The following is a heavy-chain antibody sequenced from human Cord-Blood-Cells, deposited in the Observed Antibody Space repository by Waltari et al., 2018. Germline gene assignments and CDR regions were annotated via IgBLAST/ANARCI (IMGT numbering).Heavy chain of an antibody. CDR1: GYSISRGYS. CDR2: IYHSGST. J-gene: IGHJ4*02. D-gene: IGHD6-6*01. CDR3: AREEQLVHY. V-gene: IGHV4-38-2*02. Sequence: QVQLQESGPGLVKPSETLSLTCAVSGYSISRGYSWGWIRQPPGKGLEWIGSIYHSGSTYYNPSLKSRVTISVDTSKNQFSLKLSSVTAADTAVYYCAREEQLVHYWGQGTLVTVSS.